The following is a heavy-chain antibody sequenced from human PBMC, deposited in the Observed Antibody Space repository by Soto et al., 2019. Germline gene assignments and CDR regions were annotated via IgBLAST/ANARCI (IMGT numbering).Heavy chain of an antibody. D-gene: IGHD5-18*01. V-gene: IGHV4-59*01. CDR3: ARGIYSYGSNYYYYYGMDV. Sequence: SETLSLTCTVSGGSISSYYWSWIRQPPGKGLEWIGYIYYSGSTNYNPSLKSRVTISVDTSKNQFSLKLSSVTAADTAVYYCARGIYSYGSNYYYYYGMDVWGQGTTVTVSS. CDR2: IYYSGST. CDR1: GGSISSYY. J-gene: IGHJ6*02.